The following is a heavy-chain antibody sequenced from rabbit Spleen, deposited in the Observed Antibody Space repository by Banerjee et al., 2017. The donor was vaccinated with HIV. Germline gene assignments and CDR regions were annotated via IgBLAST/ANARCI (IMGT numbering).Heavy chain of an antibody. D-gene: IGHD1-1*01. Sequence: QSLEESGGDLVKPGASLTLTCTASGFSFIAGYYMCWVRQAPGKGLEWIACINTYTDKGVYATWAKGRFTISRTSSTTVTLQMTSLTAADTATYFCARDLVAVIGWNFNLWGPGTLVTVS. CDR3: ARDLVAVIGWNFNL. V-gene: IGHV1S40*01. CDR1: GFSFIAGYY. J-gene: IGHJ4*01. CDR2: INTYTDKG.